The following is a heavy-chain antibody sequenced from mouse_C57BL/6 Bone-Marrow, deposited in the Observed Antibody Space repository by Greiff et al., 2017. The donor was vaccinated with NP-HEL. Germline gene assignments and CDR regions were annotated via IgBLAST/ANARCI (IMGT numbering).Heavy chain of an antibody. V-gene: IGHV3-5*01. D-gene: IGHD2-5*01. CDR1: GISITTGNYR. J-gene: IGHJ2*01. CDR2: IYYSGTI. Sequence: EVKLQESGPGLVKPSQSVFLTCTVTGISITTGNYRWSWIRQFPGNELEWIGYIYYSGTITYNPSLTSRTTITRAGPRNQCFLEMRSLTAEDTATYYCARAYYSNQLDYWGQGTTLTVTS. CDR3: ARAYYSNQLDY.